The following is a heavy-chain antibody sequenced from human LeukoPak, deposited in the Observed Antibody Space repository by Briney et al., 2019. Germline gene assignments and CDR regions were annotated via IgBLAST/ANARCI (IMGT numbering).Heavy chain of an antibody. Sequence: GSSVKVSCKASGGTFSSYAISWVRQAPGQGLEWMGGIIPIFGTANYAQKFQGRVTITADESTSTAYMELSSLRSEDTAVYYCARGGYSGYGGPTADYWGQGTLVTVSS. CDR1: GGTFSSYA. V-gene: IGHV1-69*01. CDR3: ARGGYSGYGGPTADY. D-gene: IGHD5-12*01. J-gene: IGHJ4*02. CDR2: IIPIFGTA.